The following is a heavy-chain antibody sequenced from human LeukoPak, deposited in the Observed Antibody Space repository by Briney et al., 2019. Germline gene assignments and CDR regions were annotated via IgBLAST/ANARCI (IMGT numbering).Heavy chain of an antibody. CDR1: GFTFTSYG. CDR2: ISGGGGST. V-gene: IGHV3-23*01. Sequence: PGGSLRLSCAVPGFTFTSYGMSWVRQAPGKGLEWVSSISGGGGSTHYADSVKGRFTISRDNSKNTLYLQMNSLRAEDTAVYYCAKAPSAQYYYYMDVWGKGTTVTVSS. D-gene: IGHD2-15*01. J-gene: IGHJ6*03. CDR3: AKAPSAQYYYYMDV.